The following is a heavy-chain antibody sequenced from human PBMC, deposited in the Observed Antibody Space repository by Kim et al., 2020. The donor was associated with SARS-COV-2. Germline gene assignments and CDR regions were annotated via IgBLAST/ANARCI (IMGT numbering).Heavy chain of an antibody. CDR1: GYTFTSYG. CDR3: ARGYYDSSGLEQYYYYYGMDV. J-gene: IGHJ6*02. D-gene: IGHD3-22*01. CDR2: ISAYNGNT. V-gene: IGHV1-18*01. Sequence: ASVKVSCKASGYTFTSYGISWVRQAPGQGLEWMGWISAYNGNTNYAQKLQGRVTMTTDTSTSTAYMELRSLRSDDTAVYYCARGYYDSSGLEQYYYYYGMDVWGQGTTVTVSS.